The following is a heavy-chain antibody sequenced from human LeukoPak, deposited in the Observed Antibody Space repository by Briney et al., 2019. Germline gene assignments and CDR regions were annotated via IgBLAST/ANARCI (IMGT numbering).Heavy chain of an antibody. CDR2: ISSSTSSI. CDR1: GFTFSSYS. V-gene: IGHV3-48*01. CDR3: ARVRTGNYFDY. Sequence: PGGSLRLSCAASGFTFSSYSMNWVRQAPGKGLEWASFISSSTSSIYYADSVKGRFTISRDNAKNSLYLQMNSLRAEDTAVFYCARVRTGNYFDYWGQGTLVTVSS. D-gene: IGHD3/OR15-3a*01. J-gene: IGHJ4*02.